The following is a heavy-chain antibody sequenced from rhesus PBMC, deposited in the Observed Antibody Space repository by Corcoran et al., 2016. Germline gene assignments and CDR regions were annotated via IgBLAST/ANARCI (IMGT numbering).Heavy chain of an antibody. CDR3: ARGHSWSGFDY. Sequence: EVQLVQSGAEVKKPGATVKISCKASGDTFTDHYPNWVRQAPGKGLEWMVGVDPEDDERDAPQNAPDTHTIPAGISTDTAYMGLSSLRSEATAVYYCARGHSWSGFDYWGQGALVTVSS. CDR1: GDTFTDHY. D-gene: IGHD6-13*01. CDR2: VDPEDDER. J-gene: IGHJ4*01. V-gene: IGHV1-111*02.